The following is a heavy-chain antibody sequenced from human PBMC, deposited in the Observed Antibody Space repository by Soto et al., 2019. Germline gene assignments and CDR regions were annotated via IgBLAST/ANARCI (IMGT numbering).Heavy chain of an antibody. Sequence: QVQLMQSGAEVKKPGASVKVSCKASGNTFTNYYIHWVRQAPGQGLEWMGTINPSGGHTTYAQKFLGRVTXPXXXSXRTLYMELTSLRSEDTAVYYCARGGHVVVVTAAFDYWGQGTLVTVSS. J-gene: IGHJ4*02. D-gene: IGHD2-21*02. V-gene: IGHV1-46*01. CDR1: GNTFTNYY. CDR3: ARGGHVVVVTAAFDY. CDR2: INPSGGHT.